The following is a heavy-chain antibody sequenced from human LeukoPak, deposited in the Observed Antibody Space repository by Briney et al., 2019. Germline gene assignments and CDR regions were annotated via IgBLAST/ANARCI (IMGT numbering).Heavy chain of an antibody. CDR1: GYTFTSYD. CDR2: MNPNSGNT. D-gene: IGHD1-1*01. V-gene: IGHV1-8*03. Sequence: ASVKVSCKASGYTFTSYDINWVRQATGQGLEWMGWMNPNSGNTGYAQKFQGRVTITRNTSISTAYMELSSLRSEDTAVYYCARGRTGPHYYYYYMDVWGKGTTVTVSS. J-gene: IGHJ6*03. CDR3: ARGRTGPHYYYYYMDV.